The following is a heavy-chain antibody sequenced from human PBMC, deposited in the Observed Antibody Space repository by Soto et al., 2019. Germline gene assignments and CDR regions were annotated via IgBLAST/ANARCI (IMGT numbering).Heavy chain of an antibody. V-gene: IGHV4-39*01. CDR3: ARPQSYSGSYYYYYGMDV. J-gene: IGHJ6*02. D-gene: IGHD1-26*01. CDR2: IYYSGST. Sequence: SETLSLTCTVSGGSISSSSYYWGWIRQPPGKGLEWIGSIYYSGSTYYNPSLKSRVTISVDTSKNQFSLKLSSVTAADTAVYYCARPQSYSGSYYYYYGMDVWGQGTTVTVSS. CDR1: GGSISSSSYY.